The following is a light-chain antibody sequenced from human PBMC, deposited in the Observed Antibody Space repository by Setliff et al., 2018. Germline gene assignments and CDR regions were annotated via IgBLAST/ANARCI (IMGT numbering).Light chain of an antibody. CDR1: SSDVGYYNY. CDR3: SSHSSTGTYV. J-gene: IGLJ1*01. Sequence: QSVLTQPASVSGSPGQSITISCTGTSSDVGYYNYVSWYQQHPGEAPQLKIYEVSNRPSGVSDRFTGSKSGNTASLTISGLQAGDEADYYCSSHSSTGTYVFGTGTKVT. CDR2: EVS. V-gene: IGLV2-14*01.